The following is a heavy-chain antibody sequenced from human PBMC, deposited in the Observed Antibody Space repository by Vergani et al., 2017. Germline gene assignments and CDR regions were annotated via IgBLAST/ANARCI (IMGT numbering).Heavy chain of an antibody. J-gene: IGHJ4*02. CDR3: ARAMEGGLDY. CDR2: IYYSGST. D-gene: IGHD2-15*01. CDR1: GGSISSSSYY. Sequence: QLQLQESGPGLVKPSETLSLTCTVSGGSISSSSYYWGWIRQHPGKGLEWIGYIYYSGSTYYNPSLKSRVTISVDTSKNQFSLKLSSVTAADTAVYYCARAMEGGLDYWGQGTLVTVSS. V-gene: IGHV4-31*03.